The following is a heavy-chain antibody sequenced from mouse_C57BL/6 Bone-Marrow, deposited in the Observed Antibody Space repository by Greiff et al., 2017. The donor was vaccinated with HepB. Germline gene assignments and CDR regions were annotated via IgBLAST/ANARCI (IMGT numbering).Heavy chain of an antibody. Sequence: EVKLMESGGGLVQPKGSLKLSCAASGFTFNTYAMHWVRQAPGKGLEWVARIRSKSSNYATYYADSVKDRFTISRDDSQSMLYLQMNNLKTEDTAMYYGVRAYYSGSPWFAYWGQGTLVTVSA. CDR2: IRSKSSNYAT. D-gene: IGHD1-1*01. V-gene: IGHV10-3*01. CDR3: VRAYYSGSPWFAY. J-gene: IGHJ3*01. CDR1: GFTFNTYA.